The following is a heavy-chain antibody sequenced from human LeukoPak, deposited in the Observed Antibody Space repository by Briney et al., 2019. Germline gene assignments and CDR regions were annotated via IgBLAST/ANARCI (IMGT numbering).Heavy chain of an antibody. CDR2: IYYSGTT. V-gene: IGHV4-39*07. CDR3: ARVGVDYSGNIIKYFFDY. Sequence: SETLSLTCTVSGGSISSGSYYWGWIRQPPGKGLEWIGGIYYSGTTYYNPSLKSRVTTSLDTSKNQFSLKLSSVTAADTAVYYCARVGVDYSGNIIKYFFDYWGQGTLVTVSS. CDR1: GGSISSGSYY. D-gene: IGHD4-23*01. J-gene: IGHJ4*02.